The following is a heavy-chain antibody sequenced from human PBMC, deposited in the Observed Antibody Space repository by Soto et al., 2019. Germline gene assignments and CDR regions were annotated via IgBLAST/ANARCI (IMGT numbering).Heavy chain of an antibody. J-gene: IGHJ6*02. CDR2: IYHSGST. CDR3: GSDLRVYGTRGYYYYYGMDV. D-gene: IGHD6-6*01. CDR1: GGTISRSNW. V-gene: IGHV4-4*03. Sequence: QETLRLPWAVSGGTISRSNWRGWVRQPPGKGLEWIGEIYHSGSTNYNPSLKSRVTISVDKSENQFSLKLSSVTAADRAVYDCGSDLRVYGTRGYYYYYGMDVWCQWTTVT.